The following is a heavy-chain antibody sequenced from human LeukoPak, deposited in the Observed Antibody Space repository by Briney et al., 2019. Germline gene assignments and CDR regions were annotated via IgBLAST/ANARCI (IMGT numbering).Heavy chain of an antibody. CDR1: GGSISSYY. V-gene: IGHV4-59*08. CDR2: IYYSGST. D-gene: IGHD3-9*01. Sequence: SETLSLTCTVSGGSISSYYWSWIRQPPGKGLEWIGYIYYSGSTNYDPSLKSRVTISVDTSKNQFSLKLSSVTAADTAVYYCASSYYDILTGYYGIDYWGQGTLVTVSS. CDR3: ASSYYDILTGYYGIDY. J-gene: IGHJ4*02.